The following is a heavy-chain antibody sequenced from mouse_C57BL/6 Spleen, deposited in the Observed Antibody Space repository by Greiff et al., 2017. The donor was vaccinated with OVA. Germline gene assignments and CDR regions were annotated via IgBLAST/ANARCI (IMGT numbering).Heavy chain of an antibody. J-gene: IGHJ1*03. CDR3: ARYGSSYDWYFDV. Sequence: QVQLQQSGAELVRPGTSVKVSCKASGYAFTNYLIEWVKQRPGQGLEWIGVINPGSGGTNYNEKFKGKATLTADKSSSTAYMQLSSLTSEDSAVYFWARYGSSYDWYFDVWGTGTTVTVSS. CDR2: INPGSGGT. V-gene: IGHV1-54*01. D-gene: IGHD1-1*01. CDR1: GYAFTNYL.